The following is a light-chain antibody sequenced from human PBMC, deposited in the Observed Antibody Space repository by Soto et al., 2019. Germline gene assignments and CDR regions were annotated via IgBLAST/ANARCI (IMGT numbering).Light chain of an antibody. V-gene: IGKV1-33*01. J-gene: IGKJ1*01. CDR2: DAS. CDR1: QDISNY. Sequence: DIQMTQSPSSLSASVGDRVTITCQASQDISNYLNWYQQKPGKAPKLLIYDASNLETGVPSRFSGSGSGTDFTLTISSLQPEDVASYYCQKYDSAPTFGPGTKV. CDR3: QKYDSAPT.